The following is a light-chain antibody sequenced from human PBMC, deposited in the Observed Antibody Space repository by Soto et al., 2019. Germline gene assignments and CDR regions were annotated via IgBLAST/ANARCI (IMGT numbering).Light chain of an antibody. CDR3: SSYAGTNTYV. Sequence: QSALTRPPSASGSPGQSVTISCTGTSSDVGGYNYVSWYQQHPGKAPKLMIYEVSKRPSGVPDRFSGSKSGNTASLTVSGLQADDEADYYCSSYAGTNTYVFGTGTKVTVL. V-gene: IGLV2-8*01. CDR2: EVS. J-gene: IGLJ1*01. CDR1: SSDVGGYNY.